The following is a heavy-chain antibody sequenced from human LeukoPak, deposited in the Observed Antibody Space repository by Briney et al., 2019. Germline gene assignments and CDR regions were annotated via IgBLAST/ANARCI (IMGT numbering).Heavy chain of an antibody. CDR1: GYTFTSYG. D-gene: IGHD5-18*01. J-gene: IGHJ6*02. CDR3: ARDIATGYSYGDYYYYYGMDV. Sequence: GASVKVSCKASGYTFTSYGISWVRQAPGQGLEWMGWISAYNGNTNYAQKLQGRVTMTTDTSTSTACMELRSLRSDDTAVYYCARDIATGYSYGDYYYYYGMDVWGQGTTVTVSS. CDR2: ISAYNGNT. V-gene: IGHV1-18*01.